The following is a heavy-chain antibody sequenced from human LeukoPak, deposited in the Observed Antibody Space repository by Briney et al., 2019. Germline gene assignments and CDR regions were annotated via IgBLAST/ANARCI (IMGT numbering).Heavy chain of an antibody. CDR1: AFTFSTYG. CDR3: AKGGAGYCSSTSCLYYFDY. V-gene: IGHV3-23*01. CDR2: ISGSGDST. J-gene: IGHJ4*02. D-gene: IGHD2-2*01. Sequence: GRSLRLSCAASAFTFSTYGMHWVRQAPGKGLEWVSTISGSGDSTYYADSVKGRFTISRDNSKNTLLLQMNSLRAEDTAVYYCAKGGAGYCSSTSCLYYFDYWGQGTLVTVST.